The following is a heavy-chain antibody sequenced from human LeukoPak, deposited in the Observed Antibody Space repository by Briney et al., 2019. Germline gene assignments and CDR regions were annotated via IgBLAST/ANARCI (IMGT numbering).Heavy chain of an antibody. Sequence: SETLSLTCTVSGGPISSYYWSWIRQPPGQGLAWSGYIYYSGSTHYSPSLKSRVNISVDTSKNQFSLKLISVTAADTAVYYWARHRWLQPFDYCCQGTLVTVSS. CDR3: ARHRWLQPFDY. J-gene: IGHJ4*02. CDR1: GGPISSYY. D-gene: IGHD5-24*01. V-gene: IGHV4-59*08. CDR2: IYYSGST.